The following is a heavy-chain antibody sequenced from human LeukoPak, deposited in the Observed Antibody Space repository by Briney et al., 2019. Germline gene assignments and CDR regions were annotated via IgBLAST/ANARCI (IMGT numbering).Heavy chain of an antibody. CDR2: IYDSRST. J-gene: IGHJ6*02. D-gene: IGHD5-24*01. CDR1: GGSISSYY. V-gene: IGHV4-59*01. Sequence: SETLSLTCTVSGGSISSYYWSWIRQPPGKGLEWIGYIYDSRSTNYNPSLKSRVTISVDTSKNQFSLKLSSVTAADTAVYYCARQINYYYGMDVWGQGTTVTVSS. CDR3: ARQINYYYGMDV.